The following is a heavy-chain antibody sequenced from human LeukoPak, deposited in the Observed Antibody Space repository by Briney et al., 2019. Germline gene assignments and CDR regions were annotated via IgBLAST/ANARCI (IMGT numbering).Heavy chain of an antibody. V-gene: IGHV3-21*01. D-gene: IGHD3-22*01. CDR1: GFTFSSYS. CDR3: ARYRRSYYDTSQPDY. Sequence: GGGLVKPGGSLRLSCAASGFTFSSYSMNWVRQAPGKGLEWVSSISSSSSYMYYADSVKGRFTISRDNAKNSLYLQMNSLRAEDTAVYYCARYRRSYYDTSQPDYWGQGTLVTVSS. J-gene: IGHJ4*02. CDR2: ISSSSSYM.